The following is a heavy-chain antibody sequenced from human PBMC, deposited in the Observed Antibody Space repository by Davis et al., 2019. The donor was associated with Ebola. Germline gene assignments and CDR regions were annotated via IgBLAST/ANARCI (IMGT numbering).Heavy chain of an antibody. J-gene: IGHJ4*02. V-gene: IGHV3-30*02. CDR1: GFTFSSYW. Sequence: GESLKISCAASGFTFSSYWMSWVRQAPGKGLEWVAFIRDDGSNEYYGDSVKGRFIISRDNSQNTLYLQMNSLRGDDTAVYHCAKGFESDNWGQGTLVTVSS. D-gene: IGHD5-24*01. CDR3: AKGFESDN. CDR2: IRDDGSNE.